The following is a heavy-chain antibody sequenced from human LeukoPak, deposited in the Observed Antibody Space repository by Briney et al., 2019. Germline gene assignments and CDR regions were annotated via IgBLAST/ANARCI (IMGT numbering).Heavy chain of an antibody. Sequence: GGSLRLSCAASGFAFSSYAMSWVRQAPGKGLEWVSAISGSGGSTYYADSVKGRFTISRDNSKNTLYLQMNSLRAEDTAVYYCAKDLYGYVSNWFDPWGQGTLVTVSS. CDR1: GFAFSSYA. D-gene: IGHD5-12*01. J-gene: IGHJ5*02. CDR2: ISGSGGST. CDR3: AKDLYGYVSNWFDP. V-gene: IGHV3-23*01.